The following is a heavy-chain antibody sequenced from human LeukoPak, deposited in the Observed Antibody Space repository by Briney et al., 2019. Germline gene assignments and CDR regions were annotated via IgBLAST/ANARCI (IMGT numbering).Heavy chain of an antibody. V-gene: IGHV3-49*03. J-gene: IGHJ3*02. CDR1: GLTFGDYA. D-gene: IGHD3-22*01. CDR2: IRSKAYGGTT. Sequence: GGSLRLSCTASGLTFGDYAMSWFRQAPGKGLEWVGFIRSKAYGGTTEYAASVKGRFTISRDDSKSIAYLQMNSLKTEDTAVYYCGSDYYDSSGSPRYAFDIWGQGTMVTVSS. CDR3: GSDYYDSSGSPRYAFDI.